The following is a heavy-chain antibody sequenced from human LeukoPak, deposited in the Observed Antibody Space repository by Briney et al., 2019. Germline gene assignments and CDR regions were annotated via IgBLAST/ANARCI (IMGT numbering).Heavy chain of an antibody. CDR2: INPSGGST. CDR1: GYTFTSYY. Sequence: ASVKVSCKASGYTFTSYYMHWVRQAPGQGLEWMGIINPSGGSTSYAQKFQGRVTMTRDMSTSTVYMELSSLRAEDTAVYYCAKDLIPNRGGAFDIWGQGTMVTVSS. V-gene: IGHV1-46*01. CDR3: AKDLIPNRGGAFDI. D-gene: IGHD1-14*01. J-gene: IGHJ3*02.